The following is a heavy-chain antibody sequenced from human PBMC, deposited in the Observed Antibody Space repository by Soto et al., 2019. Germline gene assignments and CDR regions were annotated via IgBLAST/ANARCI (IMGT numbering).Heavy chain of an antibody. CDR3: ARDQLYYNDISGRPLNAFDV. J-gene: IGHJ3*01. CDR2: IGIGSSTK. D-gene: IGHD3-22*01. CDR1: GFTFSSYA. Sequence: GGSLRLSCAASGFTFSSYAMSWVRQAPGKGLEWVSYIGIGSSTKYYADSVKGRFTISRDNAKNSLYLQMNSLRAEDTAVYYCARDQLYYNDISGRPLNAFDVWGQGTMVTVSS. V-gene: IGHV3-48*01.